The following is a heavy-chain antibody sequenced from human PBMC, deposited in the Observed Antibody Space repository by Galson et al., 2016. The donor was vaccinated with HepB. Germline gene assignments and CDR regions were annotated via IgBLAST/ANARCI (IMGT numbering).Heavy chain of an antibody. CDR1: GGTFSSYS. CDR3: ASGGARGSSSWYYFDN. D-gene: IGHD6-13*01. CDR2: VIPIVGSA. V-gene: IGHV1-69*06. J-gene: IGHJ4*02. Sequence: SVKVSCKAFGGTFSSYSSSWVRQAPGQGLEWIGGVIPIVGSATYAQKFQGRVTIIADISTNTAYMDLTSLRSEDTAVYYCASGGARGSSSWYYFDNWGQGTLLTVSS.